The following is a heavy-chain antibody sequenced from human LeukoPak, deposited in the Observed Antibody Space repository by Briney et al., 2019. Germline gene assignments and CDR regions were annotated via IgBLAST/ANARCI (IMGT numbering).Heavy chain of an antibody. CDR1: GGTFSSYA. J-gene: IGHJ1*01. Sequence: GSSVKVSCKASGGTFSSYAISWVRQAPGQGLEWMGRIIPILGIANYAQKFQGRVTITADKSTSTAYMELSSLRSEDTAVYYCATDLWTSDRDEYFQHWGQGTLVTVSS. CDR3: ATDLWTSDRDEYFQH. V-gene: IGHV1-69*04. D-gene: IGHD3/OR15-3a*01. CDR2: IIPILGIA.